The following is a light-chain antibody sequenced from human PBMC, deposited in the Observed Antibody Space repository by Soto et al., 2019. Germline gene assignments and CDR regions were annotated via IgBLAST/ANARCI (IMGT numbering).Light chain of an antibody. CDR2: RVS. CDR1: QGLTYSDGNTF. V-gene: IGKV2-30*01. J-gene: IGKJ1*01. CDR3: MQALRTWT. Sequence: DVVVTQSPLSLPVTLGQSASISCKSSQGLTYSDGNTFLSWFQQRPGQSPRRLIYRVSNRDSGVPDRFSGSGSGTDFTLKISRVEAEDVGVYYCMQALRTWTFGQGTKVDIK.